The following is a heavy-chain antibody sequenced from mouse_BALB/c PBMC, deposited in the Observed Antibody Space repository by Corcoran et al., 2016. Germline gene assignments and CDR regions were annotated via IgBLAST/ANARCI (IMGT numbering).Heavy chain of an antibody. CDR3: HITTVVEAY. CDR1: GFNIKDYY. CDR2: IDPENGNT. D-gene: IGHD1-1*01. J-gene: IGHJ3*01. Sequence: EVQLQQSGAEFVRPGALVKLSCKASGFNIKDYYMHWVKQRPEQGLAWIGWIDPENGNTIYDPKFQGKASITADTSSNTAYLQLSSLTSEDTAVYYCHITTVVEAYWGQGTLVTVSA. V-gene: IGHV14-1*02.